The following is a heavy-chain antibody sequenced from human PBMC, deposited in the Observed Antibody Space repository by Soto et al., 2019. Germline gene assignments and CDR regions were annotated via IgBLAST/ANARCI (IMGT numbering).Heavy chain of an antibody. CDR1: GYTFTKFH. CDR3: ARDLAAAGYYFDY. CDR2: INPNSGGT. D-gene: IGHD6-13*01. V-gene: IGHV1-2*04. J-gene: IGHJ4*02. Sequence: GASVKVSCKASGYTFTKFHIHWVRQAPGQGLEWMGWINPNSGGTNYAQKFQGWVTMTRDTSISTAYMELSRLRSDDTAVYYCARDLAAAGYYFDYWGQGTLVTVSS.